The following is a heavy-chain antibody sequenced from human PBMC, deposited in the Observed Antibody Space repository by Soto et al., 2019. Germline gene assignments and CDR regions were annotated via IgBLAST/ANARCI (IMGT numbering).Heavy chain of an antibody. CDR2: IYHSGST. V-gene: IGHV4-30-2*01. D-gene: IGHD1-1*01. Sequence: SETLSLTCAVSGGSISSGGYSWSWFRQPPGKGLEWIGYIYHSGSTYYNPSLKSRVTISVDRSKNQFSLKLSSVTAADTAVYYCPRLQARGGRGTLVPVSS. J-gene: IGHJ4*02. CDR3: PRLQAR. CDR1: GGSISSGGYS.